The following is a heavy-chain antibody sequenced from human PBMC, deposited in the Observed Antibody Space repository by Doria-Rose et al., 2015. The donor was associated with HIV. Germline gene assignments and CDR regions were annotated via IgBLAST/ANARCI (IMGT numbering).Heavy chain of an antibody. CDR1: GGSFSGYY. CDR3: ARGLLRGGWNDVDYYYGMDV. CDR2: INHSGST. Sequence: QVQLQESGAGLVKPSETLSLTCAVFGGSFSGYYWSWIRQPPGKGLEWIGEINHSGSTNYKTSLNSRVTIAVDTSKNLFSLKLSSVTAADTAVYYCARGLLRGGWNDVDYYYGMDVWGQGTTVTVSS. J-gene: IGHJ6*02. V-gene: IGHV4-34*01. D-gene: IGHD1-1*01.